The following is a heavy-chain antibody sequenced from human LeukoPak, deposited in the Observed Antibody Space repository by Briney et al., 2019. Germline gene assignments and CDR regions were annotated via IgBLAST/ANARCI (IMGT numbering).Heavy chain of an antibody. D-gene: IGHD3-9*01. V-gene: IGHV3-21*01. Sequence: GGSLRLSCAASGFIFSSYSMNWVRQAPGKGLEWVSSINTNGDYIYYADSVKGRFTISRDNAKNSLYLQMNSLRAEDTAVYYCARGIGYFDWLLFSWGQGTLLTVSS. CDR1: GFIFSSYS. J-gene: IGHJ5*02. CDR2: INTNGDYI. CDR3: ARGIGYFDWLLFS.